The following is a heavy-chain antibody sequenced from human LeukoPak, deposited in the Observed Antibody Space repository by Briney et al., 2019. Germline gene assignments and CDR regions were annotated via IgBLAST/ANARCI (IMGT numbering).Heavy chain of an antibody. CDR3: ARDYGDYVGGYYYYGMDV. Sequence: PGGSLRLSCAASGFTFSDYSMNWVRQAPGKGLEWVSSISSSSSYIYYADSVKGRFTISRDNAKNSLYLQMNSLRAEDTAVYYCARDYGDYVGGYYYYGMDVWGQGTTVTVSS. CDR2: ISSSSSYI. J-gene: IGHJ6*02. CDR1: GFTFSDYS. V-gene: IGHV3-21*01. D-gene: IGHD4-17*01.